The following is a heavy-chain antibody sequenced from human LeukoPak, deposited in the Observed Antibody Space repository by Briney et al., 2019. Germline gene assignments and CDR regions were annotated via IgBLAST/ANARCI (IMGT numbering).Heavy chain of an antibody. CDR3: AKDPERGYSYGFMDY. J-gene: IGHJ4*02. D-gene: IGHD5-18*01. CDR1: GFTFSSYG. CDR2: ISYDGSNK. V-gene: IGHV3-30*18. Sequence: GGSLRLSCAASGFTFSSYGMHWVRQAPGKGLEWVAVISYDGSNKYYADSVKGRFTIPRDNSKNTLYLQMNSLRAEDTAVYYCAKDPERGYSYGFMDYWGQGTLVTVSS.